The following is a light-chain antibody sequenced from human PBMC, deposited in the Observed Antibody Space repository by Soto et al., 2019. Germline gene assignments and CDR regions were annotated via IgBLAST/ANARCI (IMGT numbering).Light chain of an antibody. V-gene: IGKV3-15*01. J-gene: IGKJ4*01. CDR3: QQYSAWPLT. CDR1: QSLNNN. CDR2: FAS. Sequence: EIVMTQSPATLSVSPGEKATISCRASQSLNNNLAWYQQKPGQGPRLLIYFASTRATGIPARFSGSGSGTEVSLTISSLQSEDFASYYCQQYSAWPLTFGGGTKLETK.